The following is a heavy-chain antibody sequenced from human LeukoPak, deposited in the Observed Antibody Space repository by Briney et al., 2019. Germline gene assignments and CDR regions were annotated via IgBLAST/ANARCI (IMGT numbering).Heavy chain of an antibody. J-gene: IGHJ5*02. CDR1: GGSISSGDYY. Sequence: SETLSLTCTVSGGSISSGDYYWSWIRQPPGKGLEWIGYIYYSGSTYYNPSLKSRVTISVDTSKNQFSLKPSSATAADTAVYYCARKLRFLEWLPYAQCFDPWGQGTLVTVSS. V-gene: IGHV4-30-4*08. CDR3: ARKLRFLEWLPYAQCFDP. CDR2: IYYSGST. D-gene: IGHD3-3*01.